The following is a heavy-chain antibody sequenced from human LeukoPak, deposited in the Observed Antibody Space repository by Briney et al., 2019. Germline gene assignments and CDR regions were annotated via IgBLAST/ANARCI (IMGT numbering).Heavy chain of an antibody. CDR2: IKSKTDGGTT. J-gene: IGHJ4*02. D-gene: IGHD3-3*01. CDR3: TTSGEYDFWSGYYYYYFDY. Sequence: GSLSLSCAASGFTFSNAWMNWVRQAPGKGLEWVGRIKSKTDGGTTDYAAPVKGRFTISRDDSKNTLYLQMNSLKTEDTAVYYCTTSGEYDFWSGYYYYYFDYWGQGTLVTVSS. CDR1: GFTFSNAW. V-gene: IGHV3-15*07.